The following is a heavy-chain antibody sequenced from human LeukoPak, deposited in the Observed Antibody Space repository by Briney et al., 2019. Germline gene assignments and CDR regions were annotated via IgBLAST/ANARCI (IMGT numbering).Heavy chain of an antibody. Sequence: PGGSLRLSCAASGFTFSSYGMHWVRQAPGKGLEWVAFIRYDGSNKYYADSVKGRFTISRDNSKNTLYLQMNSLRAEDTAVYYCAKTKYQLLSAFDYWGQGTLVTVSS. V-gene: IGHV3-30*02. D-gene: IGHD2-2*01. CDR3: AKTKYQLLSAFDY. CDR1: GFTFSSYG. CDR2: IRYDGSNK. J-gene: IGHJ4*02.